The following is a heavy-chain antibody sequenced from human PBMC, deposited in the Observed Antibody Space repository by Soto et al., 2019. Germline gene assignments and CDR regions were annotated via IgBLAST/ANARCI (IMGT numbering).Heavy chain of an antibody. V-gene: IGHV6-1*01. D-gene: IGHD5-12*01. J-gene: IGHJ4*02. CDR1: GDSVSSNSAA. Sequence: SQTLSLTCAISGDSVSSNSAAWNWIRQSPSRGLEWLGRTYYGSKWYNDYAVSVKSRITINPDTSKNQFSLQLNSVTPEDTAVYYCAREAVVEMAPNNFDYWGQGTLVTVSS. CDR2: TYYGSKWYN. CDR3: AREAVVEMAPNNFDY.